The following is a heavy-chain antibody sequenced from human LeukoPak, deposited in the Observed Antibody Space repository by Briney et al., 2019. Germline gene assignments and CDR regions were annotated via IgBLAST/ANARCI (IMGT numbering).Heavy chain of an antibody. CDR2: IYYSGST. CDR1: GGSISSSSYY. V-gene: IGHV4-39*07. CDR3: ARGMGDYDFWSGYHLFRYNWFDP. D-gene: IGHD3-3*01. J-gene: IGHJ5*02. Sequence: SETLSLTRTVSGGSISSSSYYWGWIRQPPGKGLEWIGSIYYSGSTYCNPSLKSRVTISVDTSKNQFSLKLSSVTAADTAVYYCARGMGDYDFWSGYHLFRYNWFDPWGQGTLVTVSS.